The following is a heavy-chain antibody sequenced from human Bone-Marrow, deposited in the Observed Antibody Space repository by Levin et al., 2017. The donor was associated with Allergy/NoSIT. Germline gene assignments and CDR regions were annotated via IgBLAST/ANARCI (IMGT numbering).Heavy chain of an antibody. D-gene: IGHD6-19*01. Sequence: SETLSLTCTVSGGSISSSSYYWGWIRQPPGKGLEWIGSIYYSGSTYYNPSLKSRVTISVDTSKNQFSLKLSSVTAADTAVYYCARRGFRLVPFDYWGQGTLVTVSS. CDR1: GGSISSSSYY. CDR2: IYYSGST. J-gene: IGHJ4*02. V-gene: IGHV4-39*01. CDR3: ARRGFRLVPFDY.